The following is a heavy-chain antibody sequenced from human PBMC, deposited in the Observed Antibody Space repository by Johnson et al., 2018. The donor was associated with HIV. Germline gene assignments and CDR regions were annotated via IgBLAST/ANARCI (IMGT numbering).Heavy chain of an antibody. CDR2: ISYDGSNK. D-gene: IGHD3-22*01. CDR3: AKVSAYYDSSGYDDAFDI. J-gene: IGHJ3*02. V-gene: IGHV3-30*18. Sequence: QVQLVESGGDVVQPGRSLRLSCAASGFTFSSYGIHWVRQAPGKGLEWVAVISYDGSNKYYADSVKGRFPISSDNSKHTLDLQMNSLRAEDTAVYYCAKVSAYYDSSGYDDAFDIWGQGTMVTVSS. CDR1: GFTFSSYG.